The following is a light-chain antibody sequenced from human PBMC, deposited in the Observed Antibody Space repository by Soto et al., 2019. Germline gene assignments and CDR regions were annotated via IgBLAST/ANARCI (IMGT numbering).Light chain of an antibody. Sequence: EIVLTQSPGTLSLSPGERATLSCRASQSVSSSYLAWYQQKPGQAPRLLIYGASSRATGIPDRFSGSGSGTDFTLTISRLEREDFAVYYCQQYGSTPSTFGQGTKLELK. J-gene: IGKJ2*02. CDR2: GAS. V-gene: IGKV3-20*01. CDR1: QSVSSSY. CDR3: QQYGSTPST.